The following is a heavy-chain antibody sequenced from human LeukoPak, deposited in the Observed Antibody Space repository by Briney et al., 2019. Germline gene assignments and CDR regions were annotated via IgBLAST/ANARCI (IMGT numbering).Heavy chain of an antibody. J-gene: IGHJ4*02. V-gene: IGHV4-34*01. CDR1: GGSFSGYY. Sequence: SETLSLTCAVYGGSFSGYYWSWIRQPPGKGPEWIGEINHSGSTNYNPSLKSRVTISVDTSKNQFSLKLSSVTAADTAVYYCARHRYYYDSSGYYVYLYYFDYWGQGTLVTVSS. D-gene: IGHD3-22*01. CDR3: ARHRYYYDSSGYYVYLYYFDY. CDR2: INHSGST.